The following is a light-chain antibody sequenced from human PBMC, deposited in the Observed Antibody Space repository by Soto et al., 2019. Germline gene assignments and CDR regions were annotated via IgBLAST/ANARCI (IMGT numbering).Light chain of an antibody. J-gene: IGKJ4*01. CDR2: RAS. CDR3: QGYNSY. V-gene: IGKV1-5*03. Sequence: DNKMTQSPSTLSASVGDRVTITCRASQGIDDWLAWYQQKPGKAPKLLIYRASNLKTGVPSRFSGSGFGTEFTLTISSLPPDDFATYYCQGYNSYFGGGTKVEIK. CDR1: QGIDDW.